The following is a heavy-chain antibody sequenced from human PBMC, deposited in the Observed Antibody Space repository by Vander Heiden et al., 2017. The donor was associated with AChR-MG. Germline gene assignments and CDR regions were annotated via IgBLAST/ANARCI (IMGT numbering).Heavy chain of an antibody. D-gene: IGHD3-16*01. J-gene: IGHJ6*02. CDR3: ARRGLTFGGVSGMDV. Sequence: QAQLQQWGAGLSKPSETLSLTCAVYGGSFSGYYWSWIRQPPGKGLEWIGEINHSGSTNYNPSLKSRVTISVDTSKNQFSLKLSSVTAADTAVYYCARRGLTFGGVSGMDVWGQGTTVTVSS. V-gene: IGHV4-34*01. CDR1: GGSFSGYY. CDR2: INHSGST.